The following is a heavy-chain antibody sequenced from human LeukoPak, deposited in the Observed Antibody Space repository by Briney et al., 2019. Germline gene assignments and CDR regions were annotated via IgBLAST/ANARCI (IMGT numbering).Heavy chain of an antibody. V-gene: IGHV4-39*02. CDR2: IYHSGST. D-gene: IGHD3-9*01. J-gene: IGHJ4*02. CDR1: GGSIGSSSHY. CDR3: AREEYDILTGYLYYFDY. Sequence: SETLSLTCTVSGGSIGSSSHYWGWIRQPPGKGLEWVGSIYHSGSTYYNPSLRSRVTISVDTSKNQFSLKLRSVTAADTAVYYCAREEYDILTGYLYYFDYRGQGTPVTVSS.